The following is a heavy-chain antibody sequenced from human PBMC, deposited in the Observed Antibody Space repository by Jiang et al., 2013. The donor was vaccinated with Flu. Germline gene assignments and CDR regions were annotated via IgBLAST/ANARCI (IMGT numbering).Heavy chain of an antibody. CDR3: ARHSTVRGLNVRD. CDR1: GGSISNSSYY. Sequence: SLTCTVSGGSISNSSYYWGWIRQPPGKGLEWIGSIYYSGSTYYNPSLKSRVTISVDTSKNQFSLKLSSVTAADTAVYYCARHSTVRGLNVRDWGQGTLVTVSS. J-gene: IGHJ4*02. V-gene: IGHV4-39*01. CDR2: IYYSGST. D-gene: IGHD3-10*01.